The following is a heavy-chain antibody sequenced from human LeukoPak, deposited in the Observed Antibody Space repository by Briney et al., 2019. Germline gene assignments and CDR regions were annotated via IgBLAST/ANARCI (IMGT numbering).Heavy chain of an antibody. V-gene: IGHV3-7*01. Sequence: GGSLRLSCEASGFTFSFNWMSWVRQAPGKGLEWVANIKGDGNEKNYVDSVKGRFSISRDDARNSLYLQMDSLRAEDTAVYYCAKEGAYPIITYDSWGQGALVSVCS. J-gene: IGHJ5*01. CDR3: AKEGAYPIITYDS. CDR2: IKGDGNEK. D-gene: IGHD3-10*01. CDR1: GFTFSFNW.